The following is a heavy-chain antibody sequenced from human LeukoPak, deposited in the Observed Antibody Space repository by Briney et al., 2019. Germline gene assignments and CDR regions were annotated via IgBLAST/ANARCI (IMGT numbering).Heavy chain of an antibody. Sequence: GASVKVSCKASGGTFSSYAISWVRQAPGQGLEWMGGIIPIFGTANYAQKFQGRVTITTDESTSTAYMELSSLRSEDTAVYYCARDRGTAAAGPDFDYWGQGTLVTVSS. CDR1: GGTFSSYA. J-gene: IGHJ4*02. CDR3: ARDRGTAAAGPDFDY. D-gene: IGHD6-13*01. V-gene: IGHV1-69*05. CDR2: IIPIFGTA.